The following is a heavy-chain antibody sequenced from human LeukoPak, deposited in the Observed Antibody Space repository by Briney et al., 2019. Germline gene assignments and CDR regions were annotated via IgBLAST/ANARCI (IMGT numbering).Heavy chain of an antibody. D-gene: IGHD1-7*01. Sequence: SETLSLTCTVSGGSISSYYWSWIRQPPGKGLEWIAYIYYSGSTNYNPSLKSRVTISVDTSKNQFSLKLSSVTAADTAVYYCARDNWNYGSSMDVWGQGTTVTVSS. CDR1: GGSISSYY. CDR2: IYYSGST. J-gene: IGHJ6*02. CDR3: ARDNWNYGSSMDV. V-gene: IGHV4-59*01.